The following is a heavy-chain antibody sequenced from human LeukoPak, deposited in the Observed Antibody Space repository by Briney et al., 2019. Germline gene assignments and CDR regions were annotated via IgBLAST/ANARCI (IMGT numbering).Heavy chain of an antibody. V-gene: IGHV1-18*01. CDR3: ASLTPSDNPYSHYMDV. D-gene: IGHD1-1*01. J-gene: IGHJ6*03. CDR2: ISAYNGNT. CDR1: GYTFTSYG. Sequence: GASVKVSCKASGYTFTSYGISWVRQAPGQGLEWMGWISAYNGNTNYAQKLQGRVTMTTDTSTSTAYMELRSLISDDTSVYYCASLTPSDNPYSHYMDVWGKGTTVTVSS.